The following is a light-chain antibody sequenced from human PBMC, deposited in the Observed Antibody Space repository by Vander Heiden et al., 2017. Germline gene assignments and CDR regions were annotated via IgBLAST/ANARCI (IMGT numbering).Light chain of an antibody. Sequence: EIVIPQSPATLSVSPGERATLSCRASQRVSSNLAWYQQKPGQAPRRLIYGASNRATGIPARFSGSGSGTEFTLTISSLQSEDFAVYYCQQYNNWPRTFGQGTKVEIK. J-gene: IGKJ1*01. CDR2: GAS. V-gene: IGKV3-15*01. CDR3: QQYNNWPRT. CDR1: QRVSSN.